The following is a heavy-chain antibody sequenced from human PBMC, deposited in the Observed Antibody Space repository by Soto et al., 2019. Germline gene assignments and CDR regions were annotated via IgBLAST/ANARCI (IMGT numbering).Heavy chain of an antibody. CDR1: GFTFSSYW. Sequence: EVQLVESGGGLVQPGGSLRLSCAASGFTFSSYWMSWVRQAPGKGLEWVANIKQDGSEKYYVDSVKGRFTISRDNAKNSLYLQMNSLRAEDTAVYYCARESIRYGSGSYDYWGQGTLVTVSS. CDR3: ARESIRYGSGSYDY. J-gene: IGHJ4*02. V-gene: IGHV3-7*01. CDR2: IKQDGSEK. D-gene: IGHD3-10*01.